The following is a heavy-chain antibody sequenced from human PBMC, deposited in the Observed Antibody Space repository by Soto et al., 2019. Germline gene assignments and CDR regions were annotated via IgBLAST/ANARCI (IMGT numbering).Heavy chain of an antibody. CDR1: RDSFSTNSAT. D-gene: IGHD2-8*01. V-gene: IGHV6-1*01. Sequence: SQTLSLTCAISRDSFSTNSATLDWFRQSPSRGLEWLGRTYYRSKWYYDYAVSVKGRITISPDTSSNQFSLQLNSVTPDDTAVYYCARLIGNSWLDSWGQGTLVTVSS. J-gene: IGHJ5*01. CDR3: ARLIGNSWLDS. CDR2: TYYRSKWYY.